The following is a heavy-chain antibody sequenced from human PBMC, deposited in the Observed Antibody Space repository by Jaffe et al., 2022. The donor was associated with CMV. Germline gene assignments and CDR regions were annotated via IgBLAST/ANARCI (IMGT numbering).Heavy chain of an antibody. J-gene: IGHJ5*02. CDR3: ASQNPDLAAAGTRGGWFDP. CDR2: FDPEDGET. V-gene: IGHV1-24*01. CDR1: GYTLTELS. Sequence: QVQLVQSGAEVKKPGASVKVSCKVSGYTLTELSMHWVRQAPGKGLEWMGGFDPEDGETIYAQKFQGRVTMTEDTSTDTAYMELSSLRSEDTAVYYCASQNPDLAAAGTRGGWFDPWGQGTLVTVSS. D-gene: IGHD6-13*01.